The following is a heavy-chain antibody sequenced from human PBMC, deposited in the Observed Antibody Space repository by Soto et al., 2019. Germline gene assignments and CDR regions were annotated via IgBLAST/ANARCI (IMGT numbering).Heavy chain of an antibody. D-gene: IGHD3-10*01. Sequence: PGGSLRLSCAASGFTFSSYGMHWVRQAPGKGLEWVAVIWYDGSNKYYADSVKGRFTISRDNSKNTLYLQMNSLRAEDTAVYYCARGNYPESAYYFDYWGQGTLVTVS. CDR3: ARGNYPESAYYFDY. CDR2: IWYDGSNK. V-gene: IGHV3-33*01. J-gene: IGHJ4*02. CDR1: GFTFSSYG.